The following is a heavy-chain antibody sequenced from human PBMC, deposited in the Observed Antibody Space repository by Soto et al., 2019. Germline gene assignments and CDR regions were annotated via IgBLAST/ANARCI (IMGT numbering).Heavy chain of an antibody. CDR3: ARDQGRYSYGPYYYYYYYGMDV. J-gene: IGHJ6*02. V-gene: IGHV3-33*01. D-gene: IGHD5-18*01. CDR1: GFTFSSYG. Sequence: GGSLSLSCAASGFTFSSYGMHWVRQAPGKGLEWVAVIWYDGSNKYYADSVKGRFTISRDNAKNSLYLQMNSLRAEDTAVYYCARDQGRYSYGPYYYYYYYGMDVWGQGTTVTVS. CDR2: IWYDGSNK.